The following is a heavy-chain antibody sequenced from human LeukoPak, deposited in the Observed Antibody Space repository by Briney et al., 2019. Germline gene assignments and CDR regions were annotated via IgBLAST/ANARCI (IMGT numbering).Heavy chain of an antibody. Sequence: PGGSLRLSCAASGXTFTNAWMSWVRQAPGKGLEWVGRVKGKTDGGTTGYAAPVKGRFTISRDDSKNTMYLQMNSLKTEGTAMYYCTTHILTGDFDYWGQGTLVTVSS. V-gene: IGHV3-15*01. CDR2: VKGKTDGGTT. CDR3: TTHILTGDFDY. D-gene: IGHD7-27*01. CDR1: GXTFTNAW. J-gene: IGHJ4*02.